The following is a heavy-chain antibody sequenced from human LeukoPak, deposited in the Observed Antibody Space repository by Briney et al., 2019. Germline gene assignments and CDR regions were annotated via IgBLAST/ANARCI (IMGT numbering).Heavy chain of an antibody. Sequence: GGSLRLSCAASGVTVSSNHMSCVRQAPGKGLEWVSLIYGGSNTHYADSVKGRFTISRDNSENTLYLQMKSLRAEETAVYYCASAYHWNGWGAFDIWGQGTMVAVSS. J-gene: IGHJ3*02. CDR1: GVTVSSNH. CDR2: IYGGSNT. D-gene: IGHD1-20*01. CDR3: ASAYHWNGWGAFDI. V-gene: IGHV3-53*01.